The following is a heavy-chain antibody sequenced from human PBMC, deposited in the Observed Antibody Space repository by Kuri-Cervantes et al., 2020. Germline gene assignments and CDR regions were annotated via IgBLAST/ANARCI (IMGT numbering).Heavy chain of an antibody. D-gene: IGHD3-16*01. Sequence: GESLKISCAASGFTFSDYYMNWVRQAPGKGLEWVSSISSSSSYIYYADSVKGRFTISRDNAKNSLYLQMNSLRAEDTAVYYCARDLNYDYVWGSPGDAFDIWGQGTMVTVSS. CDR1: GFTFSDYY. CDR2: ISSSSSYI. J-gene: IGHJ3*02. CDR3: ARDLNYDYVWGSPGDAFDI. V-gene: IGHV3-21*01.